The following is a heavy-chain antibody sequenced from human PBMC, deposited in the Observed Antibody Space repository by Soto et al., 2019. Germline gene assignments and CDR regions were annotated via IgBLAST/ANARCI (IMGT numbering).Heavy chain of an antibody. Sequence: GASVKVSCKASGGTLSSYTISWVRQAPGQGLEWMGRIIPILGIANYAQKFQGRVTITADKSTSTAYMELSSLRSEDTAVYYCARELPNCSGGSCYPPRYNWFDPWGQGTLVTVSS. CDR2: IIPILGIA. V-gene: IGHV1-69*04. D-gene: IGHD2-15*01. J-gene: IGHJ5*02. CDR3: ARELPNCSGGSCYPPRYNWFDP. CDR1: GGTLSSYT.